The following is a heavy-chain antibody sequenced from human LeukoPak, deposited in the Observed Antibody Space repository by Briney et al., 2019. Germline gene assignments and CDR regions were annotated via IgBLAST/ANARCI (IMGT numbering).Heavy chain of an antibody. J-gene: IGHJ5*02. CDR2: IYYSGST. CDR1: GGSISSYY. CDR3: ARDRGYSGYDPRFNWFDP. D-gene: IGHD5-12*01. Sequence: SETLSLTCTVSGGSISSYYWSWIRQPPGKGLEWIGYIYYSGSTNYNPSLKSRVTISVDTSKNQFSLKLSSMTAADTAVYYCARDRGYSGYDPRFNWFDPWGQGTLVTVSS. V-gene: IGHV4-59*01.